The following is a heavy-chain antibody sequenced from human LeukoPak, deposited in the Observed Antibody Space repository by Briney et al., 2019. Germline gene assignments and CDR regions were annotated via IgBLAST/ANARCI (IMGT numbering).Heavy chain of an antibody. J-gene: IGHJ4*02. D-gene: IGHD2-2*03. Sequence: GGSLRLSCAASGFTFSNYGMHWVRQAPGKGLEWVAVISYGGSDKNYADSVKGRFTISRDDSKNTLYLQMNSLRPEDTAVYYCVKDGYCTSTTCYPLLFNYWGQGTLVTVSS. CDR3: VKDGYCTSTTCYPLLFNY. CDR2: ISYGGSDK. V-gene: IGHV3-30*18. CDR1: GFTFSNYG.